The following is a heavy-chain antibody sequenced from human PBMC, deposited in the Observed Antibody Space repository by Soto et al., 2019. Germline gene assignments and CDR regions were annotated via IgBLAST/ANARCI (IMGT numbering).Heavy chain of an antibody. CDR1: GGSISSYY. J-gene: IGHJ4*02. V-gene: IGHV4-59*01. D-gene: IGHD3-10*01. Sequence: SETLSLTCTVSGGSISSYYWSWIRQPPGKGLEWIGDIYYTGSTNYNPSLKSRVTISVDTSKSQFSLKLSSVTAADTAVYYCAKLSGNYHFSLDFWGQGTLVTAPQ. CDR2: IYYTGST. CDR3: AKLSGNYHFSLDF.